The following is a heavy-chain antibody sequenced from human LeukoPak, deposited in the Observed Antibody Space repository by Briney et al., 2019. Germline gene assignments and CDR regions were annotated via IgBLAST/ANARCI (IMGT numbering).Heavy chain of an antibody. V-gene: IGHV3-15*07. CDR2: IKSKVDGGTP. D-gene: IGHD3-22*01. J-gene: IGHJ4*02. CDR3: TRQYYDTSEVDY. CDR1: GFSFSDVW. Sequence: GGSLRLSCAASGFSFSDVWMNWVRQAPGKGLEWVGHIKSKVDGGTPDYVAPVKGRFTISRDDSRNTLYLQMSSLNTEDTAVYYCTRQYYDTSEVDYWGQGTLVTVSS.